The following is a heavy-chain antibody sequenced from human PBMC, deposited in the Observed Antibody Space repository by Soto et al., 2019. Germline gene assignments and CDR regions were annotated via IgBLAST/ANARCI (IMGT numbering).Heavy chain of an antibody. D-gene: IGHD2-15*01. CDR3: ARKGHCSGGSCYQYYYYGMAV. CDR1: GFTFSSYG. Sequence: QVQLVESGGGVVQPGRSLRLSCAASGFTFSSYGMHWVRQAPGKGLEWVAVIWYDGSNKYYADSVKGRFTISRDNSKNTLYVQMNSLRAEDTAVYYCARKGHCSGGSCYQYYYYGMAVWGQGTTVTVSS. V-gene: IGHV3-33*01. J-gene: IGHJ6*02. CDR2: IWYDGSNK.